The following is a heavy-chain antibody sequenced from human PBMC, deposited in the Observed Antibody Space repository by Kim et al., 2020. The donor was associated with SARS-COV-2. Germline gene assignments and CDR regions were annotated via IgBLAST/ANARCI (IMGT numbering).Heavy chain of an antibody. CDR2: T. V-gene: IGHV1-8*01. Sequence: TGYAQKFQGRVTMTRKTSISTAYMELSSLRSEDTAVYYCARGPESSGYHKWGQGTLVTVSS. J-gene: IGHJ4*02. D-gene: IGHD3-22*01. CDR3: ARGPESSGYHK.